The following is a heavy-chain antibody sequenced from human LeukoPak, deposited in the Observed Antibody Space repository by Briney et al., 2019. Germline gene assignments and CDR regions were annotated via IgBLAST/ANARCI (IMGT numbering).Heavy chain of an antibody. D-gene: IGHD2-8*02. CDR2: INPSGGST. Sequence: ASVKVSCKASGYTFTSYCMHWVRQAPGQGLEWMGIINPSGGSTSYAQKFQGRVTMTRDTSTSTVYMELSSLRSEDTAVYYCARVTAGGERSSELDYWGQGTLVTVSS. J-gene: IGHJ4*02. CDR3: ARVTAGGERSSELDY. V-gene: IGHV1-46*01. CDR1: GYTFTSYC.